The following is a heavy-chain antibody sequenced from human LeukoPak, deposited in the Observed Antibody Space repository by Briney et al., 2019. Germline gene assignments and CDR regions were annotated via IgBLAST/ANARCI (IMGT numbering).Heavy chain of an antibody. V-gene: IGHV4-34*01. CDR3: ARHLNYDFQSNP. D-gene: IGHD3-3*01. CDR1: GGSFSGYY. CDR2: INHSGST. Sequence: SETLSLTCAVYGGSFSGYYWTWIRQPPGKGLEWIGEINHSGSTNYNPSLKSRVTISVDTSKNQFSLKLSSVTAADTAVYYCARHLNYDFQSNPWGQGTLVTVSS. J-gene: IGHJ5*02.